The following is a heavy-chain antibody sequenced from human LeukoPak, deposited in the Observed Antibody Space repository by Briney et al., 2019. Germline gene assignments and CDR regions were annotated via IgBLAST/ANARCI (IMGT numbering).Heavy chain of an antibody. Sequence: PGGSLRLSCSASGFTFNTYPMHWVRQSPGKGLEWVAVTSHDEIYKFYAESVKGRFTISRDNSNNTLYLQMNTLRPEDTSVYYCARDRLFYFHSPDYRAGYFYAMDVWGQGTTVTVSS. CDR2: TSHDEIYK. D-gene: IGHD3-22*01. CDR1: GFTFNTYP. CDR3: ARDRLFYFHSPDYRAGYFYAMDV. J-gene: IGHJ6*02. V-gene: IGHV3-30-3*01.